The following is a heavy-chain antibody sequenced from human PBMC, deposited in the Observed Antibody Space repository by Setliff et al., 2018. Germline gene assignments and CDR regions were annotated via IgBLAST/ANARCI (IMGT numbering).Heavy chain of an antibody. Sequence: GASVKVSCKTSGYSFTKYFLHWVRQAPGQGLEWMGRVFTATDDTQFRTEFQGRVSVTRDTSTSTTYMELSGLRSDDTAVYYCVRQDILTGYYAFDYWGQGTLVTVSS. D-gene: IGHD3-9*01. CDR1: GYSFTKYF. V-gene: IGHV1-2*06. J-gene: IGHJ4*02. CDR2: VFTATDDT. CDR3: VRQDILTGYYAFDY.